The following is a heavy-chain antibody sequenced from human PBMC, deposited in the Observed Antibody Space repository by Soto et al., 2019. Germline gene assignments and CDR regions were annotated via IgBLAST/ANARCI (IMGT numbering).Heavy chain of an antibody. CDR3: AKVGPLTYYYDSSGYYIDY. CDR2: ISYDGSNK. CDR1: GFTFSSYG. V-gene: IGHV3-30*18. D-gene: IGHD3-22*01. J-gene: IGHJ4*02. Sequence: QVQLVESGGGVVQPGRSLRLSCAASGFTFSSYGMHWVRQAPGKGLEWVAVISYDGSNKYYADSVKGRFTISRDNYKNTLYLQMNSLRAEDTAVYYCAKVGPLTYYYDSSGYYIDYWGQGTLVTVSS.